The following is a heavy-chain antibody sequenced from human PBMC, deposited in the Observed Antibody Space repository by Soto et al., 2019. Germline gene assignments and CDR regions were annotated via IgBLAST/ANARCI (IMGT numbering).Heavy chain of an antibody. CDR1: GFTFSSYA. CDR2: ISYDGSNK. J-gene: IGHJ4*02. V-gene: IGHV3-30-3*01. Sequence: HPGGSLRLSCAASGFTFSSYAMHWVRQAPGKGLEWVAVISYDGSNKYYADSVKGRFTISRGNSKNTLYLQTNSLRAEDTAVYYCARDGGGCSGGSCCSGSLCDYWGQGPLVTVSS. D-gene: IGHD2-15*01. CDR3: ARDGGGCSGGSCCSGSLCDY.